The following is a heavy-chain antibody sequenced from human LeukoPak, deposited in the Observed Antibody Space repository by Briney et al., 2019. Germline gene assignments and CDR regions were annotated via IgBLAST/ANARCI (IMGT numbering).Heavy chain of an antibody. CDR1: GFTFSSYW. CDR2: IKQDGSEK. CDR3: AELGITMIGGV. Sequence: GGSLRLSCAASGFTFSSYWMSWVRQAPGKGLEWVANIKQDGSEKYYVDSVKGRFTISRDNAKNTVYLQMNSLRAEDTAVYYCAELGITMIGGVWGKGTTVTISS. J-gene: IGHJ6*04. V-gene: IGHV3-7*01. D-gene: IGHD3-10*02.